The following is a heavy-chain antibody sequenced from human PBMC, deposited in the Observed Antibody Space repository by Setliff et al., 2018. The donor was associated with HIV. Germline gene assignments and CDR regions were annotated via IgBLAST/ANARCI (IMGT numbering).Heavy chain of an antibody. Sequence: ASVKVSCKASGYTFTTYGISWVRQAPGQGLEWMGWISGYNGITNYAQKLQGRVTMTTDTSTSTAYMELRSLRSDDTAVYYCALPVLGGYSYGYFDYWGQGTLVTVSS. CDR2: ISGYNGIT. CDR3: ALPVLGGYSYGYFDY. J-gene: IGHJ4*02. V-gene: IGHV1-18*01. D-gene: IGHD5-18*01. CDR1: GYTFTTYG.